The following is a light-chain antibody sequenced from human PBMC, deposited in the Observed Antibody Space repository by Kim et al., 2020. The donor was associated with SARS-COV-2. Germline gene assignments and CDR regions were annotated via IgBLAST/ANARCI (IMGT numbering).Light chain of an antibody. Sequence: ATLSCDQGESVTLPCRASQSIRRSLAWYQHIPGQVPRLRIYGTASRPAVVPDRFSGSGSGTQFTLTISSLQSDEFAVYYWQQSITFGGGNKV. CDR2: GTA. V-gene: IGKV3-15*01. J-gene: IGKJ4*01. CDR3: QQSIT. CDR1: QSIRRS.